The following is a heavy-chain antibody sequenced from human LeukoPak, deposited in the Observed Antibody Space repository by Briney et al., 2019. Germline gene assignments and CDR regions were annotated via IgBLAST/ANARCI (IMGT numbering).Heavy chain of an antibody. D-gene: IGHD3-3*01. CDR3: ARYQLRFLEWSINWFDP. Sequence: SETLSLTCTVSGGSLSSYYWSWVRQPPGKGLEWVGYIYYSGSTNYNPSLKSRVTISVDTSKNQFSLKLSSVTAADTAVYYCARYQLRFLEWSINWFDPWGQGTLVTVSS. V-gene: IGHV4-59*12. CDR1: GGSLSSYY. CDR2: IYYSGST. J-gene: IGHJ5*02.